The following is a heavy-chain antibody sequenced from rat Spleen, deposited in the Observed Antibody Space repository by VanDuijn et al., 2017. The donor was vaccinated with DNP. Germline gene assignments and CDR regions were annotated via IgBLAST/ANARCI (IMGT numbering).Heavy chain of an antibody. J-gene: IGHJ2*01. CDR3: ARQGYNYYFDY. D-gene: IGHD1-5*01. CDR2: ISPAGGIT. Sequence: EVQLVESDGGLVQPGRSLKLSCAASGFTFINFGMAWVRQAPTKGLEWVAAISPAGGITYYRDSVKGRFTISRENAESTLYLQMDSLRSEDTATYYCARQGYNYYFDYWGQGVTVTVS. V-gene: IGHV5S13*01. CDR1: GFTFINFG.